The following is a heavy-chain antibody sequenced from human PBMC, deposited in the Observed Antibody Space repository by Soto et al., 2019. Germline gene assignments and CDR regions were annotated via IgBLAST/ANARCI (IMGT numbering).Heavy chain of an antibody. CDR2: ISAYNGNT. J-gene: IGHJ4*02. Sequence: QVQLVQSGAEVKKPGASVKVSCKASGYSFTSFGIIRVRQAPGQGLEWMGWISAYNGNTNYAQNLQGRVIMTTDRSTNTVYMELRSLTSDDTAVYYCARDRGDTAMVTFNFWGQGTLVIVSS. CDR3: ARDRGDTAMVTFNF. D-gene: IGHD5-18*01. CDR1: GYSFTSFG. V-gene: IGHV1-18*04.